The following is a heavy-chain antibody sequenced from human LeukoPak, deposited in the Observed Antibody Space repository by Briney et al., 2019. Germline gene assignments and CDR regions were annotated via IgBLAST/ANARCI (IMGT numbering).Heavy chain of an antibody. CDR2: ISGSGGST. CDR1: GFTFSSYA. D-gene: IGHD1-26*01. Sequence: PGGSLRLSCAASGFTFSSYAMSWVRQAPGKGLEWVSAISGSGGSTYYADSVKGRFTISRDNAKNSLYLQMSSLRAEDTAVYYCARFGTYLDYFDNWGQGSLVTVSS. CDR3: ARFGTYLDYFDN. V-gene: IGHV3-23*01. J-gene: IGHJ4*02.